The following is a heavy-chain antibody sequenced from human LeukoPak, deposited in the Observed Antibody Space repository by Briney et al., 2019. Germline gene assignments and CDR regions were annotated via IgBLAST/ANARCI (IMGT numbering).Heavy chain of an antibody. D-gene: IGHD6-13*01. CDR3: ARVWYSSSCFDY. CDR2: IYYSGST. V-gene: IGHV4-30-4*08. J-gene: IGHJ4*02. Sequence: SQTLSLTCTVSGGSISSGDYDWSWIRQPPGKGLEWIGYIYYSGSTYYNPSLKSRVTISVDTSKSQFSLKLSSVTAADTAVYYCARVWYSSSCFDYWGQGTLVTVSS. CDR1: GGSISSGDYD.